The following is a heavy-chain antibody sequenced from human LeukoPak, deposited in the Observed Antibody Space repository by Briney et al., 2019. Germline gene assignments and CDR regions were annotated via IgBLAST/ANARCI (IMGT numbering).Heavy chain of an antibody. J-gene: IGHJ5*02. CDR3: AKVGKTTVTPPA. D-gene: IGHD4-17*01. Sequence: HSGGSLRLSCAACGFTFSSYAMNWVRQAPGKGLEWVSVIPSTGGSTYYADSVKGRFTISRDNSKNTLYLQMNSLRAEDTAVYYCAKVGKTTVTPPAWGQGTLVTVSS. CDR2: IPSTGGST. V-gene: IGHV3-23*01. CDR1: GFTFSSYA.